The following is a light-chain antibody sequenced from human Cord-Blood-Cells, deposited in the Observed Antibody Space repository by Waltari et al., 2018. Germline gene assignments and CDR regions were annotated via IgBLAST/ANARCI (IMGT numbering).Light chain of an antibody. CDR2: GAS. CDR1: QSVSSN. Sequence: EIVMTKSPATLSVSPGERATLSGRASQSVSSNLAWYQQKPCQAPRLLIYGASTRATGIPARFSGSGSGTEFTLTISSLQSEDFAVYYCQQYNNWPPWTFGQGTKVEIK. V-gene: IGKV3-15*01. J-gene: IGKJ1*01. CDR3: QQYNNWPPWT.